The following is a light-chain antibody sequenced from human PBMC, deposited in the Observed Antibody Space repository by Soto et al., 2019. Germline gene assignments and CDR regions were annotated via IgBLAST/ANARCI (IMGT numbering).Light chain of an antibody. CDR3: QQYNNWPGT. J-gene: IGKJ1*01. Sequence: ILLTQSPATLPMSPGERATLSCRASQSLNRDLAWYQQTPGQSPRLLIFGASIRDTGIPARFSGSGSGTEFTLTLGSLQSEDCELYYCQQYNNWPGTFGQGTKVDIK. V-gene: IGKV3-15*01. CDR2: GAS. CDR1: QSLNRD.